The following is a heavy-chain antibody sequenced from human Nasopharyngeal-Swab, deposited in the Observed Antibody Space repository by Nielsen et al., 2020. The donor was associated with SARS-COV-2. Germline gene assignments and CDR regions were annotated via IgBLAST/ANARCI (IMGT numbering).Heavy chain of an antibody. V-gene: IGHV4-31*03. Sequence: SETLSLTCTVSGGSISSGAYYWSWIRQHPGKGLEWIGYIYYSGSTYYNPSLKSRVTISVDTSKNQFSLKLSSVTAADTAVYYCARTRAYSSSWSRDYYYYYGMDVWGQGTTVTVSS. D-gene: IGHD6-13*01. CDR3: ARTRAYSSSWSRDYYYYYGMDV. CDR2: IYYSGST. J-gene: IGHJ6*02. CDR1: GGSISSGAYY.